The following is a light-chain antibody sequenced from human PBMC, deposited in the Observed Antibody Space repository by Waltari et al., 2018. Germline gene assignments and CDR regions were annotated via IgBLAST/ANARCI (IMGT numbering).Light chain of an antibody. Sequence: DIVMTQSPLCLPVTPGEPASISGRSSQSLLQSSGYNYLDWYLQKPGHSPQLLIYLGSNRASGVPDRFSGSGSGTDFTLTISGLQADDSAIYYCQQAKNFPAVSFGGGTKVEIK. J-gene: IGKJ4*01. V-gene: IGKV2-28*01. CDR3: QQAKNFPAVS. CDR2: LGS. CDR1: QSLLQSSGYNY.